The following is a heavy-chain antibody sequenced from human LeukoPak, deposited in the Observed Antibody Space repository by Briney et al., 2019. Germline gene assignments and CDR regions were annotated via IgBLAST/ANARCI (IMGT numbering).Heavy chain of an antibody. CDR1: GFTFSSYS. Sequence: PGGSLRLSCAASGFTFSSYSMNWVRQAPGKGLEWVSSISSSSSYIYYADSVKGRFTISRDNAKNSLYLQMNSLRAEDTAVYYCATEETYYYGMDVWGKGTTVTVSS. CDR3: ATEETYYYGMDV. CDR2: ISSSSSYI. V-gene: IGHV3-21*01. J-gene: IGHJ6*04.